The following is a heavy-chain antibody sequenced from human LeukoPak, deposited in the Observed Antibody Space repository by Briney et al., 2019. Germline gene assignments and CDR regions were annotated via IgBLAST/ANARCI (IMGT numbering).Heavy chain of an antibody. CDR3: ARGVVVPAAGAYYYYGMDV. V-gene: IGHV4-4*07. CDR1: GGSISSYY. Sequence: SETLSLTCTVSGGSISSYYWSWIRQPAGKGLEWIGRIYTSGSTNYNPSLKSRVTMSVDTSKSQFSLKLSSVTAADTAVYYCARGVVVPAAGAYYYYGMDVWGQGTTVTVSS. CDR2: IYTSGST. J-gene: IGHJ6*02. D-gene: IGHD2-2*01.